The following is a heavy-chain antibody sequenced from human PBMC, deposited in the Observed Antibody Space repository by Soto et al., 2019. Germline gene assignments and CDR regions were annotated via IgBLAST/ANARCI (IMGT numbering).Heavy chain of an antibody. V-gene: IGHV3-7*01. J-gene: IGHJ4*02. CDR2: IKEDASEK. D-gene: IGHD2-2*01. CDR3: ATAISSPFSNFDS. Sequence: EVQLVQSGGDLVQPGGSLRLSCVASGFTFSTYWMTWVRQAPGMGLEWVAGIKEDASEKVYVDSVKGRFSISRDNAKNSLYLQLNSLRAEDTAVYYCATAISSPFSNFDSWGQGSQVTVSS. CDR1: GFTFSTYW.